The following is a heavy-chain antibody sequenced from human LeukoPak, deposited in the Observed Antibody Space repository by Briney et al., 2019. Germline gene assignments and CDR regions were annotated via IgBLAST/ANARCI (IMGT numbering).Heavy chain of an antibody. CDR3: VRDQKPGWYPGY. J-gene: IGHJ4*02. Sequence: GGSLRLSCAASGFTFSDYYMNWIRQAPGKGLEWVSYISGSSTFTNYADSVKGRFTISRDNAKNSLYLQMNSLRAEDTAVYYCVRDQKPGWYPGYWGQGTLVTVSS. CDR1: GFTFSDYY. V-gene: IGHV3-11*06. CDR2: ISGSSTFT. D-gene: IGHD6-19*01.